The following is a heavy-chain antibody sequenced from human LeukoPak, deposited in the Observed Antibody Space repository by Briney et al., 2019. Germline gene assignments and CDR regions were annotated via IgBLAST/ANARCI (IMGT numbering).Heavy chain of an antibody. CDR3: ARSIVTTEFDY. V-gene: IGHV3-21*01. J-gene: IGHJ4*02. CDR2: ISSSSSYI. D-gene: IGHD4-11*01. Sequence: GGSLRLSCAASGFTFSNYSMNWVRQAPGKGLEWVSSISSSSSYIYYADSVKGRFTISRDNAKNSLYLQMNSLRAEDTAVYYCARSIVTTEFDYWGQGTLVTVSS. CDR1: GFTFSNYS.